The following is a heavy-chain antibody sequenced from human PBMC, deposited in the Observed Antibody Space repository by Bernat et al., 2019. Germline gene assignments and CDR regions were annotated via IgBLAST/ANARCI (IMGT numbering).Heavy chain of an antibody. Sequence: EVQLVESGGGLVKPGGSLRLSCAASGFTFSSYSMNWVRQAPGKGLEWVSSISSSSSYIYYADSVKGRFTISRDNAKNSLYLQMNSLRAEDTAVYYCAGDVSGADYYYYGMDVWGQGTTVTVSS. CDR1: GFTFSSYS. CDR3: AGDVSGADYYYYGMDV. V-gene: IGHV3-21*01. CDR2: ISSSSSYI. J-gene: IGHJ6*02. D-gene: IGHD6-19*01.